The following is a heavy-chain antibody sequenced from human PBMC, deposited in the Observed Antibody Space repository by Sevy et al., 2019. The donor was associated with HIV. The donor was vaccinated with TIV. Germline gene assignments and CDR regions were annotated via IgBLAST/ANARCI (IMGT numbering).Heavy chain of an antibody. D-gene: IGHD3-9*01. CDR1: EFTFDDYA. Sequence: GGSLRLSCAASEFTFDDYAMHWVRQAPGKGLEWVSGISWNSGSIGYADSVKGRFTISRDNAKNSLYLQMNSLRAEDTALYYCAKSPRYDILTGSFDPWGQGTLVTVSS. V-gene: IGHV3-9*01. CDR3: AKSPRYDILTGSFDP. J-gene: IGHJ5*02. CDR2: ISWNSGSI.